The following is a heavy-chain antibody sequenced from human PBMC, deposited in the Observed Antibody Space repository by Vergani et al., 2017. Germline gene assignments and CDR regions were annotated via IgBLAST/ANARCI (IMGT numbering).Heavy chain of an antibody. Sequence: QVQLQESGPGLVKPSETLSLTCTVSGGSISSYYWSWIRQPAGKGLEWIGRIYTSGSTNYNPSLKSRVTMSVDTSKNQFSLKLSSVTAADTAVYYCASPSIGFGELAYYFDYWGQGTLVTVSS. J-gene: IGHJ4*02. CDR2: IYTSGST. CDR3: ASPSIGFGELAYYFDY. CDR1: GGSISSYY. V-gene: IGHV4-4*07. D-gene: IGHD3-10*01.